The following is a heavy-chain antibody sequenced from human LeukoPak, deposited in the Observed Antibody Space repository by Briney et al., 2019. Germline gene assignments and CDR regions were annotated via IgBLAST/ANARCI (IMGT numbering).Heavy chain of an antibody. V-gene: IGHV4-39*01. D-gene: IGHD5-18*01. CDR3: AYSYGYRYYFDY. CDR2: IYYSGST. CDR1: GGSISSSSYY. Sequence: SETLSLTCSVSGGSISSSSYYWGWIRQPPGKGLEWIGSIYYSGSTYYNPSLKSRVTISVDTSKNQFSLKLSSVTAADTAVYYCAYSYGYRYYFDYWGQGTLVTVSS. J-gene: IGHJ4*02.